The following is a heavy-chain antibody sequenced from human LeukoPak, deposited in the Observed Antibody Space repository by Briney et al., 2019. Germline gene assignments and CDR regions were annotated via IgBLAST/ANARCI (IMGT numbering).Heavy chain of an antibody. CDR2: ISSGSRTI. V-gene: IGHV3-48*01. Sequence: GGSLRLSCAASGFTFSSYSMNWVRQAPGKGLEWLSYISSGSRTIFYADSVKGRFTISRDNVKNSLFLQMNSLRAEDTAVYYCARESITGHRDFDYWGQGTLVTVSS. J-gene: IGHJ4*02. D-gene: IGHD1-20*01. CDR3: ARESITGHRDFDY. CDR1: GFTFSSYS.